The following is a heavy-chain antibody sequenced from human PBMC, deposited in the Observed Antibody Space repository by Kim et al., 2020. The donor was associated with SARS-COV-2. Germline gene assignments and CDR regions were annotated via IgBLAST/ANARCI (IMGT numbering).Heavy chain of an antibody. V-gene: IGHV3-23*01. D-gene: IGHD2-2*02. J-gene: IGHJ4*02. CDR2: GST. CDR3: AKISDTPDY. Sequence: GSTYYADSVKGRFTISRDNSKNTLYLQMNSLRAEDTAVYYCAKISDTPDYWGQGTLVTVSS.